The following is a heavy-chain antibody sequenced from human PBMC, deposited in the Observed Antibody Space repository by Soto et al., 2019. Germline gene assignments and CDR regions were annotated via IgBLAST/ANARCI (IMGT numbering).Heavy chain of an antibody. CDR3: AGPTEFYLAATVESYYYSGMDV. J-gene: IGHJ6*02. CDR2: IIPIFGTA. Sequence: QVQLVQSGAEVKKPGSSVKVSCKASGGTFSSYAISWVRQAPGQGLEWMGGIIPIFGTANYAQKFQGRVKITADESRSTAYMELSSLTSEHPAVYYCAGPTEFYLAATVESYYYSGMDVWGQGTTVTVSS. V-gene: IGHV1-69*12. D-gene: IGHD6-25*01. CDR1: GGTFSSYA.